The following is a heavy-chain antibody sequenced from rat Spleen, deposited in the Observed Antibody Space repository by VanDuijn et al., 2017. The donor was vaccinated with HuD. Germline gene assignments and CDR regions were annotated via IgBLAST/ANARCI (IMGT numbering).Heavy chain of an antibody. CDR3: ARSDYASPYYFDY. CDR2: IWGNGNT. J-gene: IGHJ2*01. CDR1: GFSLSNYG. Sequence: QVQLKESGPGLVQPSQTLSLTCTVSGFSLSNYGLIWVRQPPGKGLEWMGVIWGNGNTNYNSALKSRLSISRDTSKSQVFLKMNNLQTEDTAMYFCARSDYASPYYFDYWGQGVMVTVSS. V-gene: IGHV2S61*01. D-gene: IGHD1-12*01.